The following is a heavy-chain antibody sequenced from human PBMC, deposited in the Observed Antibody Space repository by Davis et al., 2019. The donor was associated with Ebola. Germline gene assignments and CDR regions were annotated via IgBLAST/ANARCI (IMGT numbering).Heavy chain of an antibody. Sequence: KVSCKGSEDSFTNHWIGWVRQKPGKGLEWMGLIYPGDSETRYSPSFQGQVTISADKSISTAYLQWSSLKASDTAMYYCARLANIVVVPAGGMDVWGQGTTVTVSS. CDR3: ARLANIVVVPAGGMDV. D-gene: IGHD2-2*01. CDR2: IYPGDSET. CDR1: EDSFTNHW. V-gene: IGHV5-51*01. J-gene: IGHJ6*02.